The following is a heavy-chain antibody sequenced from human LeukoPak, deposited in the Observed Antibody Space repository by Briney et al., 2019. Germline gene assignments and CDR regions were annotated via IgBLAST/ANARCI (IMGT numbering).Heavy chain of an antibody. CDR3: AKSDCGGDCHLLDY. CDR2: ISSSGSTI. D-gene: IGHD2-21*02. J-gene: IGHJ4*02. CDR1: GFTFSSYE. V-gene: IGHV3-48*03. Sequence: PGGSLRLSCAASGFTFSSYEMNWVRQAPGKGLEWVSYISSSGSTIYYADSVKGRFTISRHNAKNTLYLQMSSLRAEDTAVYYCAKSDCGGDCHLLDYWGQGTLVTVSS.